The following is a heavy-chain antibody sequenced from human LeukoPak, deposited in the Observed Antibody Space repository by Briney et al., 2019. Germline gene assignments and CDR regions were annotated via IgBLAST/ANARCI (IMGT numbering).Heavy chain of an antibody. CDR3: AKGGHGDLQGY. Sequence: GGSLRLSCAASGFTFSSYWMSWVRQAPGKGLEWVANIKQDGSEKYYVDSVKGRFTISRDNAKNSLYLQMNSLRAEDTAVYYCAKGGHGDLQGYWGQGTLVTVSS. J-gene: IGHJ4*02. CDR1: GFTFSSYW. D-gene: IGHD4-17*01. CDR2: IKQDGSEK. V-gene: IGHV3-7*01.